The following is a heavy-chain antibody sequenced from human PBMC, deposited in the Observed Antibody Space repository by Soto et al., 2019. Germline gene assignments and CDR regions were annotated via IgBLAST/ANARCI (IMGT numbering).Heavy chain of an antibody. Sequence: QVQLVQSGAEVKKPGASVKVSCKASGYTFTSHYMHWVRQAPGQGLEWMGIINPSGGTTSYAQKVQGRVTMTRDTSTSTVYMEVSSLRSEDSAVYYCVRDVVVPAAGYMDVWGKGTPVTVSS. J-gene: IGHJ6*03. CDR2: INPSGGTT. D-gene: IGHD2-2*01. CDR3: VRDVVVPAAGYMDV. CDR1: GYTFTSHY. V-gene: IGHV1-46*03.